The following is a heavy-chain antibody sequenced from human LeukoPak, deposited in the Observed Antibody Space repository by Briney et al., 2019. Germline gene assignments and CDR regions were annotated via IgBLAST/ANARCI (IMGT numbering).Heavy chain of an antibody. Sequence: PSETLSLTCTVSGGSICSYYWSWIRQRPGKGLEWMGYIYCSGSTNYNPSLKSRVTMSVDTSKNQFSLKLSSVTAADTAVYYCAREFITMVRGVPYYYYYYMDVWGKGTTVTISS. CDR1: GGSICSYY. J-gene: IGHJ6*03. V-gene: IGHV4-59*12. CDR2: IYCSGST. CDR3: AREFITMVRGVPYYYYYYMDV. D-gene: IGHD3-10*01.